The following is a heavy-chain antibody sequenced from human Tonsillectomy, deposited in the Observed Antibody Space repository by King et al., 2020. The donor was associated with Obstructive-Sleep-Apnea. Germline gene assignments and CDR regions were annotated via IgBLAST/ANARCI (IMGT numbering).Heavy chain of an antibody. CDR2: FSYDGTNT. D-gene: IGHD1-26*01. CDR1: GFTFSNYA. V-gene: IGHV3-30*04. CDR3: ARTTPFDY. Sequence: VQLVESGGGVVQPGRSLRLSCAASGFTFSNYAMHWVRQAPGEGLEWVAVFSYDGTNTYYADSVQGRFTISRDNSKNTLYLQVNSLRAEDTALYYCARTTPFDYWGQGTLVTVSS. J-gene: IGHJ4*02.